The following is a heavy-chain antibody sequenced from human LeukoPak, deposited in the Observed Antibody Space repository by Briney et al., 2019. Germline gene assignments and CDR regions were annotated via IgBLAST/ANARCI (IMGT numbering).Heavy chain of an antibody. D-gene: IGHD4-17*01. CDR1: GGSFSGYY. J-gene: IGHJ4*02. CDR2: INHSGST. Sequence: SETLSLTCAVYGGSFSGYYWSWIRQLPGKGLEWIGEINHSGSTNYNPSLKSRVTISVDTSKNQFSLKLSSVTAADTAVYYCASGYGDLDYWGQGTLVTVSS. V-gene: IGHV4-34*01. CDR3: ASGYGDLDY.